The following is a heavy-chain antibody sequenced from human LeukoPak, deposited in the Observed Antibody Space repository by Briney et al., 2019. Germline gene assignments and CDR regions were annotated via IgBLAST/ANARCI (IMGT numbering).Heavy chain of an antibody. Sequence: SETLSLTCTVSGGSISSYYWSWIRQPPGKGLEWIGYIYYSGSTNNNPSLKSPVTISVDTSKNQFSLKLSSVTAADTAVYYCARHSIVGQWLVPFDYWGQGTLVTVSS. J-gene: IGHJ4*02. V-gene: IGHV4-59*08. CDR3: ARHSIVGQWLVPFDY. CDR1: GGSISSYY. D-gene: IGHD6-19*01. CDR2: IYYSGST.